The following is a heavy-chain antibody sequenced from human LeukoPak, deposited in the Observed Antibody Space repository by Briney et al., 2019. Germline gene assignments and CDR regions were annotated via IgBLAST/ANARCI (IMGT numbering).Heavy chain of an antibody. J-gene: IGHJ4*02. CDR3: ARDHSNWNYAPDF. Sequence: ASVEVSCKASGYTFTSYGISWVRQAPGQGLQWLGWISASNGNTDYAQKFRDRVTMSTDTSTGTAYLDVRSLTSDDTAVYYCARDHSNWNYAPDFWGQGTLVIVSS. V-gene: IGHV1-18*01. CDR1: GYTFTSYG. D-gene: IGHD1-7*01. CDR2: ISASNGNT.